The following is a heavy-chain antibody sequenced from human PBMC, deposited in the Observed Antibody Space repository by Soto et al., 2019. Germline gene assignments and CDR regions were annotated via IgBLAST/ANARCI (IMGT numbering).Heavy chain of an antibody. Sequence: ASVKVSCKASGYTFTNYAMHWVRQAPGQRLEWMGWIKADNTNTKYSQKFQGRVTITRDTSASTVYMELSSLKASDTAMYYCARTPGVSIFGRGYYYYGMDVWGQGTTVTVSS. V-gene: IGHV1-3*01. CDR2: IKADNTNT. CDR3: ARTPGVSIFGRGYYYYGMDV. J-gene: IGHJ6*02. D-gene: IGHD3-3*01. CDR1: GYTFTNYA.